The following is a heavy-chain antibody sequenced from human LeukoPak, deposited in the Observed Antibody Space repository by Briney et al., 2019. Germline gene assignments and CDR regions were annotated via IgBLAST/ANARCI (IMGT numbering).Heavy chain of an antibody. CDR2: INSIGSS. Sequence: GRTLRLSCAASGFTIRGNYMSWVRQAPGKGLNWASVINSIGSSYYADSVKGRFTISRDNSIVIVYLQMNSLSFETSETLYCASNILAYCSSNSCKDVWGKGTTVTVSS. J-gene: IGHJ6*04. CDR1: GFTIRGNY. CDR3: ASNILAYCSSNSCKDV. V-gene: IGHV3-53*01. D-gene: IGHD2-2*01.